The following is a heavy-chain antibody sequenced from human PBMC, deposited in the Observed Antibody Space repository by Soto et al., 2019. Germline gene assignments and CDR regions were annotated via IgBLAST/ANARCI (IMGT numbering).Heavy chain of an antibody. CDR3: AGSGSRKQWLVGWFDP. Sequence: SETLSLTCAVSGGSISSSNWWSWVRQPPGKGLEWIGEIYHSGSTNYNPSLKSRVTISVDKSKNQFSLKLSSVTAADTAVYYCAGSGSRKQWLVGWFDPWGQGTLVTVSS. V-gene: IGHV4-4*02. D-gene: IGHD6-19*01. CDR1: GGSISSSNW. CDR2: IYHSGST. J-gene: IGHJ5*02.